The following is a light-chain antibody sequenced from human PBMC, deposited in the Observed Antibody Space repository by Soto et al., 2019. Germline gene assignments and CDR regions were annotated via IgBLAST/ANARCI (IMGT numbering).Light chain of an antibody. Sequence: EIVLTQSPATLSLSPGESATLSCRASQSVSSYLAWYQQKPGQAPRLLIYDASNRATGVPARFSGSGSGTDFTLTINSLKPEDFAVYYCQQRSNWPPITFGQGTRLEIK. CDR1: QSVSSY. V-gene: IGKV3-11*01. CDR3: QQRSNWPPIT. CDR2: DAS. J-gene: IGKJ5*01.